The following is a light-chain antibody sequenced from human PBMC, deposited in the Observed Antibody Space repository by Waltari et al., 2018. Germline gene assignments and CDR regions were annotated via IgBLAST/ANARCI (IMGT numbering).Light chain of an antibody. CDR3: QQSYSIPFT. CDR2: AAS. J-gene: IGKJ3*01. V-gene: IGKV1-39*01. Sequence: IQMTQSPSPLSASVGDRVTISCRASQSISSYLNWYQQKSWKAPNLLIYAASSLESGVPSRFTGSRSGTDFTLTISSLQPEDCATYYCQQSYSIPFTFGPGTKVDIK. CDR1: QSISSY.